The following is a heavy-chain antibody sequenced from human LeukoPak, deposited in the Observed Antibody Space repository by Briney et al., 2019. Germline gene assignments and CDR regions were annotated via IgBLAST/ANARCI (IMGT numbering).Heavy chain of an antibody. J-gene: IGHJ5*02. CDR1: GYTFTSYY. V-gene: IGHV1-46*01. CDR3: ARVSDCGGDCYDNWFDP. D-gene: IGHD2-21*02. CDR2: INPSGGST. Sequence: ASVKVSCKASGYTFTSYYMHWVRQAPGQGLERMGIINPSGGSTSYAQKFQGRVTMTRDTSTSTVYMELSSLRSEDTAVYYCARVSDCGGDCYDNWFDPWGQGTLVTVSS.